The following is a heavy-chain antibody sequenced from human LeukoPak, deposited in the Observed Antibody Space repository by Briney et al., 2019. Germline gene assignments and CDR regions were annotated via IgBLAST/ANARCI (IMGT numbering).Heavy chain of an antibody. CDR2: ISGDGGST. Sequence: AGGSLRLSCAASGFTFSSYAVNWVRQTPGKGLEWVSAISGDGGSTYYADSVKGRFTISRDDAKNTLYLQMSSLRAEDTAVYFCVRDGDDFNFDYWGQGSLVTVSS. CDR3: VRDGDDFNFDY. V-gene: IGHV3-23*01. D-gene: IGHD5-24*01. J-gene: IGHJ4*02. CDR1: GFTFSSYA.